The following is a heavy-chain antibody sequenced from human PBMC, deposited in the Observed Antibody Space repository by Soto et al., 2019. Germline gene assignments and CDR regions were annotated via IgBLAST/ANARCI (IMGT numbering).Heavy chain of an antibody. J-gene: IGHJ4*02. V-gene: IGHV4-59*01. Sequence: QVQLQESGPGLVKPSETLSLTCTVSGGSISSYYWSWIRQPPGKGLEWIGYIYYSGSTNYNPSLKTRVTISVDTSKNQFSLKLSSVTAADTAVYYCARGSYGDYVGYWGQGTLVTVSS. CDR2: IYYSGST. D-gene: IGHD4-17*01. CDR3: ARGSYGDYVGY. CDR1: GGSISSYY.